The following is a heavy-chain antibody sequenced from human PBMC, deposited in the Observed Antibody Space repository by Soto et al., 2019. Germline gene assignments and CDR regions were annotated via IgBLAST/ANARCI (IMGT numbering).Heavy chain of an antibody. V-gene: IGHV3-7*01. Sequence: GGSLRLSCAASGFTFGSYWMSWVRQAPGKGLEWLATIKMDASEKKYVDSVKGRFTMSRDNAKNSLYLQMDSLRAEDTAVYYCARDRPYYDILTGLDLDYWGQGTLVTVSS. CDR3: ARDRPYYDILTGLDLDY. D-gene: IGHD3-9*01. CDR2: IKMDASEK. J-gene: IGHJ4*02. CDR1: GFTFGSYW.